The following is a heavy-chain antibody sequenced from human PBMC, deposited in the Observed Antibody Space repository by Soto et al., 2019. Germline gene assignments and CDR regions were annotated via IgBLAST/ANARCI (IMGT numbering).Heavy chain of an antibody. CDR1: GFTFSTYA. CDR3: ARDRRRWLQYDYYGMDV. J-gene: IGHJ6*02. Sequence: GGSLRLSCAASGFTFSTYAMAWVRQAPGKGLEWVSGVSASGLNTDYADPVKGRFYISRDNSKNTVSLHMNSLRDEDTAVYYCARDRRRWLQYDYYGMDVWGQGTTVTVS. CDR2: VSASGLNT. V-gene: IGHV3-23*01. D-gene: IGHD5-12*01.